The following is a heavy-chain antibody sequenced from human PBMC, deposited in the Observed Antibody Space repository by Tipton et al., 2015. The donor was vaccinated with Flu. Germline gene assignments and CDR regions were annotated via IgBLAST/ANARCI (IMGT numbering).Heavy chain of an antibody. CDR1: GYTFTSLD. J-gene: IGHJ4*02. V-gene: IGHV1-8*01. CDR3: ARGVQAGVDY. CDR2: MNPSSGNT. Sequence: QLVQSGADVKNPGASVKVSCKASGYTFTSLDINWVRQATGQGPEWMGWMNPSSGNTGYAQKFQGRVSTTRDTSTNTAYLELSSLRSEDTAVYYCARGVQAGVDYWGQGTLVTVSS. D-gene: IGHD1-14*01.